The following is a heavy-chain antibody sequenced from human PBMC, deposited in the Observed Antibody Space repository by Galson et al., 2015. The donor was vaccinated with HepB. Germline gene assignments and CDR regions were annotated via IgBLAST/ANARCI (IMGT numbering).Heavy chain of an antibody. CDR1: GYTFTSYG. J-gene: IGHJ5*02. D-gene: IGHD2-2*02. CDR3: ARDQRPGYCSSTSCYTRGWFDP. Sequence: SVKVSCKASGYTFTSYGISWVRQAPGQGLEWMGWISAYNGNTNYAQKLQGRVTMTTDTSTSTAYMELRSPRSDDTAAYYCARDQRPGYCSSTSCYTRGWFDPWGQGTLVTVSS. V-gene: IGHV1-18*01. CDR2: ISAYNGNT.